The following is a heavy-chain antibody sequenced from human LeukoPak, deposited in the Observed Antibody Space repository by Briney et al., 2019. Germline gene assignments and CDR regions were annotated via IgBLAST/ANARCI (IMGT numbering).Heavy chain of an antibody. V-gene: IGHV3-64*02. J-gene: IGHJ6*02. CDR2: ISSYGDST. Sequence: GGSLRLSCAASGFTFSSHAMHWVRQAPGKGLEYVSAISSYGDSTYYADSVKGRFTISRDNSKKTLYLEMGSLRAEDMAVYYCARGNRGNYYYGMDVWGQGTTVTVSS. CDR3: ARGNRGNYYYGMDV. CDR1: GFTFSSHA.